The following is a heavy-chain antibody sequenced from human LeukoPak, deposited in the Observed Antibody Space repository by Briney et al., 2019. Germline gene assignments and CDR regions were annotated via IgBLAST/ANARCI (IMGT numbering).Heavy chain of an antibody. J-gene: IGHJ4*02. CDR2: ISSSSSYI. V-gene: IGHV3-21*01. CDR1: GFTFSSYS. CDR3: ARGTAAAGIDY. D-gene: IGHD6-13*01. Sequence: GGSLRLSCAASGFTFSSYSMNWVRQAPGKGLEWVSSISSSSSYIYYADSLKGRFTISRDNAKNSPYLQMNSLRAEDTAVYYCARGTAAAGIDYWGQGTLVTVSS.